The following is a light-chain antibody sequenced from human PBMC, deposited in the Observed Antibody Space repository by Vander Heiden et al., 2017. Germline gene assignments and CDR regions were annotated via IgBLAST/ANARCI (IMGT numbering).Light chain of an antibody. CDR1: HTLVHRDGNTY. J-gene: IGKJ4*01. Sequence: EIVMTQTPVSSLVTLGQPASISCRSSHTLVHRDGNTYLSWLHLRPGQPLRLLIYKVSDRFYGVPDRFSGSGAGTDFTLTSSRGEDDDVGIYYCKQNRAYLTFGGATKVQIK. CDR2: KVS. CDR3: KQNRAYLT. V-gene: IGKV2-24*01.